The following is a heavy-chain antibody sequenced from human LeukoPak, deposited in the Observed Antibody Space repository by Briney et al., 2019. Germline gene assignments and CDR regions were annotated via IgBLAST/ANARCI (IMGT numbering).Heavy chain of an antibody. V-gene: IGHV1-2*02. J-gene: IGHJ3*02. CDR1: GYTFTGYY. Sequence: ASVEVSCKASGYTFTGYYIHWVRQAPGQGREWMGWINPNSGGTNYAQKFQGRVTMTRDTSISTAYMELSRLRSDDTAVYYCAKVMGSGQWLVEREDFDIWGQGTMVTVSS. CDR3: AKVMGSGQWLVEREDFDI. D-gene: IGHD6-19*01. CDR2: INPNSGGT.